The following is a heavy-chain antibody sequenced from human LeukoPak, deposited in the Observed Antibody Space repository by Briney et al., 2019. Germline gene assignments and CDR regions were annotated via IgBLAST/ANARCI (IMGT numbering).Heavy chain of an antibody. V-gene: IGHV3-48*01. D-gene: IGHD6-13*01. CDR3: ARVGVAAAGFDY. J-gene: IGHJ4*02. CDR1: GFTFSSYS. Sequence: GGSLRLSCAASGFTFSSYSMNWVRQAPGKGLEWVSYISTSIISTYYADSVKGRFAISRDNAKNSLYLQMNSLRAEDTAVYYCARVGVAAAGFDYWGQGTLVTVSS. CDR2: ISTSIIST.